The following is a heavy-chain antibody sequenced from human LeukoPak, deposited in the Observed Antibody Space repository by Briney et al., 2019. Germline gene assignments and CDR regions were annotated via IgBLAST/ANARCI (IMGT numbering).Heavy chain of an antibody. Sequence: GGSLRLSCAASGFTFSSYAMSWVRQAPGKGLEWVSAISGSGGSTYYADSVKGRFTISRDNAKNSLYLQMNSLRAEDTAVYYCARAFIAAAGTFDYWGQGTLVTVSS. CDR3: ARAFIAAAGTFDY. J-gene: IGHJ4*02. V-gene: IGHV3-23*01. CDR2: ISGSGGST. D-gene: IGHD6-13*01. CDR1: GFTFSSYA.